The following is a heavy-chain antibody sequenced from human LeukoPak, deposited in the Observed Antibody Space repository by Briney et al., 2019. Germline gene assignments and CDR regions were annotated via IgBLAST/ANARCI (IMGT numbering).Heavy chain of an antibody. CDR3: ASGYDFSSGSKRGFDY. CDR1: GFTFSNYG. D-gene: IGHD3-3*01. V-gene: IGHV3-48*01. J-gene: IGHJ4*02. CDR2: MSVGGSDI. Sequence: GGSLRLSCSASGFTFSNYGMKWLRQAPGKGLEGVSYMSVGGSDIYYADSVKGRFTISRDSAKRSVFLQMNSLTAEDSALYYCASGYDFSSGSKRGFDYWGQGTLVTVSS.